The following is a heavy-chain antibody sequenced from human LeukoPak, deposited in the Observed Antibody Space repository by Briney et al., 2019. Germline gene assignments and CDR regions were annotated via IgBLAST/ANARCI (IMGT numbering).Heavy chain of an antibody. CDR2: ISAYNGNT. V-gene: IGHV1-18*01. CDR3: ARVYSSPNYYYYYYYMDV. J-gene: IGHJ6*03. Sequence: GASVKVSCKASGYTFTSYGISWVRQAPGQGLEWMGWISAYNGNTNYAQKLQGRVTMTTDTSTSTAYMELRSLRSDDTAVYYCARVYSSPNYYYYYYYMDVWGKGTTVTVSS. CDR1: GYTFTSYG. D-gene: IGHD6-13*01.